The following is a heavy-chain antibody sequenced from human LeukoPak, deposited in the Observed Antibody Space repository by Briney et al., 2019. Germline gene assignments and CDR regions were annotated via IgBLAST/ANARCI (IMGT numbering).Heavy chain of an antibody. CDR1: GDSVSSDSVV. Sequence: SQTLSLTCAISGDSVSSDSVVWNWIRQSPSRGLEWLGRTYYRSMWYNDYAGSVKSRITFNPVTSKNQVSLQLRSVTPDDTAVYYCARGGSGWAFDYWGRGSLVTVSS. CDR3: ARGGSGWAFDY. D-gene: IGHD6-19*01. J-gene: IGHJ4*02. V-gene: IGHV6-1*01. CDR2: TYYRSMWYN.